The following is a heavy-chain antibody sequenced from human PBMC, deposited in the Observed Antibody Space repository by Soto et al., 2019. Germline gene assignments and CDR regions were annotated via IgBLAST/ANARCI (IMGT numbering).Heavy chain of an antibody. CDR1: GGSFSGYY. V-gene: IGHV4-34*01. J-gene: IGHJ5*02. Sequence: PSETLSLTCAVYGGSFSGYYWSWIRQPPGKGLEWIGEINHSGSTNYNPSLKSRVTISVDTSKNQFSLKLSSVTAADTAVYYCARGACSSTSCYLWWFDPWGQGTLVTVSS. D-gene: IGHD2-2*01. CDR3: ARGACSSTSCYLWWFDP. CDR2: INHSGST.